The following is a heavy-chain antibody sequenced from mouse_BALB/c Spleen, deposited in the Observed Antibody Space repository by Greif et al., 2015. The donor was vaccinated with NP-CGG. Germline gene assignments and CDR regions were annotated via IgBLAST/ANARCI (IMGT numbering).Heavy chain of an antibody. V-gene: IGHV1-7*01. D-gene: IGHD1-1*01. CDR3: VSSYYYGSSYYAMDY. Sequence: VQLQQSGAELAKPGASVKMSCKASGYTFTSYWMHWVKQRPGQGLEWIGYINPSTGYTEYNQKFKDKATLTADKSSSTAYMQLSSLTSEDSAVYYCVSSYYYGSSYYAMDYWGQGTSVTVSS. CDR2: INPSTGYT. J-gene: IGHJ4*01. CDR1: GYTFTSYW.